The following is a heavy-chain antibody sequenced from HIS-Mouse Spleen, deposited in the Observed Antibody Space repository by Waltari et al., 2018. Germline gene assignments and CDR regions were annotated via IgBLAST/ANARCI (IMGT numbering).Heavy chain of an antibody. CDR3: AREIPYSSSWYDWYFDL. J-gene: IGHJ2*01. D-gene: IGHD6-13*01. V-gene: IGHV4-39*07. CDR1: GGSLRSSRYY. Sequence: QLQLQESGPGLVKPSETLSPTCTVSGGSLRSSRYYWGWIRQPPGKGLEWIGSIYYSGSTYYNPSLKSRVTISVDTSKNQFSLKLSSVTAADTAVYYCAREIPYSSSWYDWYFDLWGRGTLVTVSS. CDR2: IYYSGST.